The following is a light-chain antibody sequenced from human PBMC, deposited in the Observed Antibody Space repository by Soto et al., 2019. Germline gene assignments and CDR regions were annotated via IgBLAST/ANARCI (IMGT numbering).Light chain of an antibody. J-gene: IGKJ5*01. CDR1: QYVANS. Sequence: EMLLTQSPATLSLSPRERATLSCRASQYVANSLAWYQQKPGQAPRLLIYGASSRATGIPDRFSGSGSGTDFTLTISRLEPEDFAVYYCQQYGSSPPSITFGQGTRLEIK. CDR2: GAS. CDR3: QQYGSSPPSIT. V-gene: IGKV3-20*01.